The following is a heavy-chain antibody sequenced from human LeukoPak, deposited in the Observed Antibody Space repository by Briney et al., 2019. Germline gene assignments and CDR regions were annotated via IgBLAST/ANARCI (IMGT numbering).Heavy chain of an antibody. J-gene: IGHJ4*02. Sequence: PSETLSLTCTVSGGSISSSSYYWGWIRQPPGKGLEWIGSIYYSGSTYYNPSLKSRVTISVDTSKNQFSLKLSSVTAADTAVYYCARVQSGYSYGPFDYWGQGTLVTVSS. CDR2: IYYSGST. V-gene: IGHV4-39*07. D-gene: IGHD5-18*01. CDR3: ARVQSGYSYGPFDY. CDR1: GGSISSSSYY.